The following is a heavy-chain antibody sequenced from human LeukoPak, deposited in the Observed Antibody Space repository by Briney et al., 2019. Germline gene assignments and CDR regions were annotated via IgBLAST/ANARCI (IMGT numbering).Heavy chain of an antibody. J-gene: IGHJ4*02. CDR2: IYYSGST. V-gene: IGHV4-59*01. CDR1: GGSISSYD. Sequence: SETLSLTCTGPGGSISSYDWSWIRQPPWKGLELIGYIYYSGSTNYNPSLKSRVTISVDTSKNQFSLKLSSVTAADTAVYYCARDCSSTSCPYFDYWGQGTLVTVSS. D-gene: IGHD2-2*01. CDR3: ARDCSSTSCPYFDY.